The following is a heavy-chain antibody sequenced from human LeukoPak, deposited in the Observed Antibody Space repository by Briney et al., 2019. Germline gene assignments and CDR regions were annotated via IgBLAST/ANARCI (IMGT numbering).Heavy chain of an antibody. CDR2: ISSSSSSI. CDR1: GFTFSSYN. V-gene: IGHV3-21*01. D-gene: IGHD5-18*01. Sequence: GGSLRLSCAASGFTFSSYNMNWVRQAPGEGLEWVSSISSSSSSIYYADSVKGRFTISRDNAKNSLYLQMNSLRAEDTAVYYCARASGDIVETATMGSYWGQGTLVTVSS. J-gene: IGHJ4*02. CDR3: ARASGDIVETATMGSY.